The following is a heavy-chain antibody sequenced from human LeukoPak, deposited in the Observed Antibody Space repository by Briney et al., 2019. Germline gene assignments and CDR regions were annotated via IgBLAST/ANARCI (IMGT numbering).Heavy chain of an antibody. CDR3: AREVRTGWFDP. CDR1: GGPISSYY. CDR2: IYDSGST. V-gene: IGHV4-59*12. J-gene: IGHJ5*02. Sequence: SETLSLTCTVSGGPISSYYWNWIRQPPGKGLEWIGYIYDSGSTNYNPSLKSRVTISVDTSKNQFSLKLSSVTAADTAVYYCAREVRTGWFDPWGQGTLDTVSS.